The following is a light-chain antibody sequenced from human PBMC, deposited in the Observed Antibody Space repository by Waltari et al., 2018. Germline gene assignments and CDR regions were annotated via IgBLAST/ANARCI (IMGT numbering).Light chain of an antibody. CDR2: DND. Sequence: QSVLTQPPSVSAAPGQKVTISCSGGTSNIGNYYVSWYQHLPGAAPKLLIYDNDNRPSGIPDRFSASRSGTSATLGITGLQIGDEADYYCATWDNSLTDVVFGGGTKLTVL. CDR1: TSNIGNYY. J-gene: IGLJ2*01. CDR3: ATWDNSLTDVV. V-gene: IGLV1-51*01.